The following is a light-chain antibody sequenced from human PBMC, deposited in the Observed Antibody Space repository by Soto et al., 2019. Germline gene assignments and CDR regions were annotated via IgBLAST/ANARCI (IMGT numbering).Light chain of an antibody. CDR2: DAS. CDR3: QQRSNWPWT. CDR1: QSISSY. J-gene: IGKJ1*01. V-gene: IGKV3-11*01. Sequence: EIVLTHSPATLSLSPGERATLSCRASQSISSYLAWYQQKPGQAPRRLIYDASNRATGIPARFSGSGSGTDFTLTISSLEPEDFAVYYCQQRSNWPWTFGQGTK.